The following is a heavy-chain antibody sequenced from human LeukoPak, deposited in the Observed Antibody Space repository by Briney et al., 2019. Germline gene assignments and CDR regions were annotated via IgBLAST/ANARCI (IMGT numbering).Heavy chain of an antibody. J-gene: IGHJ4*02. CDR2: IYYSGST. D-gene: IGHD3-3*01. V-gene: IGHV4-61*08. CDR1: GNSISSGDYY. CDR3: ARSNYDFWSGYSIDY. Sequence: SQTLSLTCTVSGNSISSGDYYWSWIRQPPGKGLEWIGYIYYSGSTNYNPSLKSRVTISVDTSKNQFSLKLSSVTAADTAVYYCARSNYDFWSGYSIDYWGQGTLVTVSS.